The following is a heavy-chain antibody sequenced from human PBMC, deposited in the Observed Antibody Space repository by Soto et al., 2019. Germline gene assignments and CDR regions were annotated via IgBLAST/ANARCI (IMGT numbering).Heavy chain of an antibody. V-gene: IGHV3-9*01. Sequence: EVRLVESGGGFVQPGRSLRLSCTVSGFTFDEHSMHWVRQAPGKGLEWVSGINYNGGRVAYVDSVRGRFTIARDNANNSLFLQMNSLRPEDTDLYFCSKGRPRYSGLDTDFDAWGQGTPVTVSS. D-gene: IGHD5-12*01. J-gene: IGHJ4*02. CDR1: GFTFDEHS. CDR2: INYNGGRV. CDR3: SKGRPRYSGLDTDFDA.